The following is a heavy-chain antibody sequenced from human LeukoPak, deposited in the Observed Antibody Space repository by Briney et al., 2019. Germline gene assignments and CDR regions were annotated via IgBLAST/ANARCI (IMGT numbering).Heavy chain of an antibody. J-gene: IGHJ5*02. V-gene: IGHV3-21*01. CDR2: ISSSSSYI. CDR3: ARPRGFGESFPFDP. D-gene: IGHD3-10*01. CDR1: GFTFSSYS. Sequence: PGGSLRLSCAASGFTFSSYSMNWVRQAPGKGLEWVSSISSSSSYIYYADSVKGRFTISRDNAKNSLYLQMNSLRAEDTAVYYCARPRGFGESFPFDPWGQGTLVTVSP.